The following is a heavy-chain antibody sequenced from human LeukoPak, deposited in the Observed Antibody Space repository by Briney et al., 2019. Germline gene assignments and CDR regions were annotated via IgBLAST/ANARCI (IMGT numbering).Heavy chain of an antibody. J-gene: IGHJ4*02. D-gene: IGHD3-22*01. CDR3: ARDLSSGPPVGD. V-gene: IGHV1-8*01. CDR1: GYTFTSYD. CDR2: MNPNSGNT. Sequence: ASVKVSCKASGYTFTSYDINWVRQATGQGLEWMGWMNPNSGNTGYAQKFQGRVTMTRNTSISTAYMELSSLRSEDTAVYYCARDLSSGPPVGDWGQGTLVTVSS.